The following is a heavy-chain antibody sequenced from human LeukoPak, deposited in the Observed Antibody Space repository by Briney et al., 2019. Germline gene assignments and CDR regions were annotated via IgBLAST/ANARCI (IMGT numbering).Heavy chain of an antibody. D-gene: IGHD2-2*01. CDR3: TREGHHALGYFDY. J-gene: IGHJ4*02. V-gene: IGHV4-30-4*01. CDR1: GGSITSGGYY. Sequence: SQTLSLTCTVSGGSITSGGYYWTWIRQPPGKGLEWIGYIHYSGNTNYNPSLKRRLIISVDTSKNQFSLRLTSLTAADTAVYYCTREGHHALGYFDYWGQGTLVTVSS. CDR2: IHYSGNT.